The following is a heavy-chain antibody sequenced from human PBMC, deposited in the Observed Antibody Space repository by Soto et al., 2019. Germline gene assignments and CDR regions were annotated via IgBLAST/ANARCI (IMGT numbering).Heavy chain of an antibody. CDR3: AIVGIGVVVAATDYYYDGMDV. J-gene: IGHJ6*02. CDR1: GGTFSSYA. V-gene: IGHV1-69*13. CDR2: IIPIFGTA. Sequence: GASVKVSCKASGGTFSSYAISWVRHAPGQRLEWMGGIIPIFGTANYAQKFQGRVTITADESTSTAYMELSSLRSEDTAVYYFAIVGIGVVVAATDYYYDGMDVWGQGTTVTVSS. D-gene: IGHD2-15*01.